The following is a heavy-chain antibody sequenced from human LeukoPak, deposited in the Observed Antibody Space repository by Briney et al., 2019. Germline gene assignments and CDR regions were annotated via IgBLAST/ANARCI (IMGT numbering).Heavy chain of an antibody. J-gene: IGHJ4*02. CDR1: GFTFSSYA. V-gene: IGHV3-23*01. D-gene: IGHD2-15*01. CDR2: TSGSGGST. CDR3: AKAVVVVAATRNYFDY. Sequence: GSLRLSCAASGFTFSSYAMSWVRQAPGKGLEWVSATSGSGGSTYYADSVKGRFTISRDNSKNTLYLQMNSLRADDTAVYYCAKAVVVVAATRNYFDYWGQGTLVTVSS.